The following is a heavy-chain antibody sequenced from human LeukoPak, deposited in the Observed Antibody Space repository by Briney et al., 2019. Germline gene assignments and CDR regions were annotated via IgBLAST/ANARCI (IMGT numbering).Heavy chain of an antibody. CDR3: ARAGYDSSGYLGPYFDY. CDR1: GGSISSGGYY. CDR2: IYYSGST. Sequence: SETLSLTRTVSGGSISSGGYYWSWIRQHPGKGLEWIGYIYYSGSTYYNPSLKSRVTISVDTSKNQFSLKLSSVTAADTAVYYCARAGYDSSGYLGPYFDYWGQGTLVTVSS. J-gene: IGHJ4*02. D-gene: IGHD3-22*01. V-gene: IGHV4-31*03.